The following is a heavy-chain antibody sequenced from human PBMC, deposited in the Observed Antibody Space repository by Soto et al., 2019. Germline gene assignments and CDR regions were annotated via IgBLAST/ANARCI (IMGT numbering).Heavy chain of an antibody. CDR2: IWYDGSNK. CDR1: GFTFSSYG. J-gene: IGHJ6*02. CDR3: ARVPQAPHYYYGMDV. Sequence: QVQLVESGGGVVQPGRSLRLSCAASGFTFSSYGMHWVRQAPGKGLEWVAVIWYDGSNKYYADSVKGRFTISRDNSKNTLYLQMNSLRAEDTAVYYWARVPQAPHYYYGMDVWGQGTTVTVSS. V-gene: IGHV3-33*01.